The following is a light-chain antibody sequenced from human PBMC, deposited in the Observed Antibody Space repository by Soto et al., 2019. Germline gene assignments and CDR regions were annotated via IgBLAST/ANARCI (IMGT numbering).Light chain of an antibody. J-gene: IGKJ1*01. V-gene: IGKV1-8*01. CDR2: AAS. CDR1: QGISSY. Sequence: AIQMTQSPSSLSASTGDRVTITYRASQGISSYLAWYQQKPGKAPKLLIYAASTLQSGVPSRFSGSGAGTDFTLTISSLQPEDFSAYYCQQANSFLTWTFGQGTKVDIK. CDR3: QQANSFLTWT.